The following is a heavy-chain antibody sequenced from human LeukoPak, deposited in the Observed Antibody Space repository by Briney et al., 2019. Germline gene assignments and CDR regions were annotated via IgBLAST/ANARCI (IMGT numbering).Heavy chain of an antibody. CDR2: INSDGSST. Sequence: PGGSLRLSCAASGLTFSIYWMHWVRQARGKGLVWLSRINSDGSSTTYADSVQGRLTISRDTAKNTLYLQMNSLRAEDTAVYYCTRNFEYWGQGTLVTVSS. J-gene: IGHJ4*02. CDR3: TRNFEY. V-gene: IGHV3-74*01. CDR1: GLTFSIYW.